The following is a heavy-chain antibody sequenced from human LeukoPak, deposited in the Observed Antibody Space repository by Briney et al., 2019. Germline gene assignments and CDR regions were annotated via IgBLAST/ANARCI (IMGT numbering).Heavy chain of an antibody. CDR1: GFTFSTYG. V-gene: IGHV3-33*06. J-gene: IGHJ4*02. CDR3: AKGYSLGPHYFDY. D-gene: IGHD5-12*01. Sequence: GRSLRLSCAASGFTFSTYGMHWVRQAPGKGLEWVAVIWYDGSIKNYADSVKGRFTISRDNSKNTLYLQMNSLRVEDTAVYYCAKGYSLGPHYFDYWGQGTLVTVSS. CDR2: IWYDGSIK.